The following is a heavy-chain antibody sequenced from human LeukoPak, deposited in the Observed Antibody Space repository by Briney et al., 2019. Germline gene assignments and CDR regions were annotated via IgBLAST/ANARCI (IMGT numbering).Heavy chain of an antibody. Sequence: PGGSLRLSCAASGFSFSSYWMSWVRQAPGKGLEWVSTISGSAGSTYYADSVKGRFTISRDNSKNTLYLQMNSLRAEDTAVYYCAKAKGWLQIFDYWGQGTLVIVSS. CDR3: AKAKGWLQIFDY. J-gene: IGHJ4*02. D-gene: IGHD6-19*01. CDR1: GFSFSSYW. CDR2: ISGSAGST. V-gene: IGHV3-23*01.